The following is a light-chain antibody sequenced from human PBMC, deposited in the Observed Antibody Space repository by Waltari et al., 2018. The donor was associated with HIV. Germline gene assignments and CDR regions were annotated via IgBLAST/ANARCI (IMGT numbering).Light chain of an antibody. V-gene: IGLV1-40*01. Sequence: QSVLTQPPSVSGAPGQRVTISCTGSSSNIRAGSDVHWYQQLPGTAPKLLIYGNSNRPSGVPDRFSGSKSGTSASLAITGLQAEDEADYYCQSYDSSLSGPVVFGGGTKLTVL. J-gene: IGLJ2*01. CDR2: GNS. CDR1: SSNIRAGSD. CDR3: QSYDSSLSGPVV.